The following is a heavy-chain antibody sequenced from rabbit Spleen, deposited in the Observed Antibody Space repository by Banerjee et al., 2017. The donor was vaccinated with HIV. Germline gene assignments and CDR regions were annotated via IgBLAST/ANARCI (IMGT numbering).Heavy chain of an antibody. CDR3: ARSANVVGNGGAFDP. J-gene: IGHJ2*01. D-gene: IGHD2-1*01. V-gene: IGHV1S45*01. CDR1: GFSLTNSYV. Sequence: QEQLVESGGDLVEPEGSLTLTCTASGFSLTNSYVMCWVRQAPGKGLEWIACIGTTSGSTYYASWAKGRFTISKTSSTTVTLQMASLTAADTATYFCARSANVVGNGGAFDPWGPGTLVTVS. CDR2: IGTTSGST.